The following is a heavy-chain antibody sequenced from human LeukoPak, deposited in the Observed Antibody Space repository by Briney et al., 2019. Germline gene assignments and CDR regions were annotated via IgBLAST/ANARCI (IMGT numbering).Heavy chain of an antibody. CDR1: GGSISSGSYY. CDR3: ANLWFDP. V-gene: IGHV4-61*02. J-gene: IGHJ5*02. Sequence: SETLSLTCTVSGGSISSGSYYWSWIRQPAGKGLEWIGRIYTSGSTNYNPSLKSRVTISVDTSKNQFSLKLSSVTAADTAVYYCANLWFDPWGQGTLVTVSS. CDR2: IYTSGST.